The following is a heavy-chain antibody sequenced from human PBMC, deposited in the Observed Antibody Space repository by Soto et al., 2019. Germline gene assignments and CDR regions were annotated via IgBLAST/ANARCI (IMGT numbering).Heavy chain of an antibody. CDR2: IIPIFGTA. CDR1: GGTFSSYA. CDR3: ARARPGIAAAGTPQYNWFDP. V-gene: IGHV1-69*13. Sequence: SVKVSCKASGGTFSSYAISWVRQAPGQGLEWMGGIIPIFGTANYAQKFQGRVTITADESTSTAYMELSSLRSEDTAVYYCARARPGIAAAGTPQYNWFDPWGQGTLVTVSS. J-gene: IGHJ5*02. D-gene: IGHD6-13*01.